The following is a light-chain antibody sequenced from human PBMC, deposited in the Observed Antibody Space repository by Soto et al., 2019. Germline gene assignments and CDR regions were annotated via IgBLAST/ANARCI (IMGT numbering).Light chain of an antibody. Sequence: QSVLTQPPSVSGAPGQRVTISCTGSSSNIGAHYDVHWYQQLPGTAPKLLIFANNNRPSGVPDRFSGSKSGTSASLAITGLQAEDEADYYCQSYDSSLSGYVFGTGTRSPS. CDR3: QSYDSSLSGYV. V-gene: IGLV1-40*01. CDR2: ANN. CDR1: SSNIGAHYD. J-gene: IGLJ1*01.